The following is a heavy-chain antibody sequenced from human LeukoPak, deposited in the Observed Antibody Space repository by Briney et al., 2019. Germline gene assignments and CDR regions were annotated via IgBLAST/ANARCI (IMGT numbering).Heavy chain of an antibody. CDR2: IYSGGST. D-gene: IGHD6-13*01. J-gene: IGHJ6*02. Sequence: GGSLRLSCTASGFPFSDYSMNWVRQAPGKGLEWVSVIYSGGSTYYADSVKGRFTISRDNSKNTLYLQMNSLRAEDTAVYYCARNSAAGTYYYYGMDVWGQGTTVTVSS. V-gene: IGHV3-66*01. CDR3: ARNSAAGTYYYYGMDV. CDR1: GFPFSDYS.